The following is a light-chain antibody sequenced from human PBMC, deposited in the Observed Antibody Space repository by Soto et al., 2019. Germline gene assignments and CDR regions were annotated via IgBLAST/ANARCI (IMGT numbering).Light chain of an antibody. CDR1: SPNIGSND. V-gene: IGLV1-47*01. Sequence: QAVVTQPPSASGTPGQRVTISCSGSSPNIGSNDVYWYKQLPGTAPTLLIDGSNQRPSGVPDRFSDSKSGTSASLAISGLRSAEEADYYCAAWDDSLRGPVFGGGTKLTVL. CDR3: AAWDDSLRGPV. CDR2: GSN. J-gene: IGLJ2*01.